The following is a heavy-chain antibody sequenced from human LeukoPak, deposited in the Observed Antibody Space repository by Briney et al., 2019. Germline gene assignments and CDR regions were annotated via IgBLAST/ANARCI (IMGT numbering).Heavy chain of an antibody. D-gene: IGHD1-26*01. CDR2: IIPIFGTA. CDR1: GGTFSSYA. CDR3: ARDRGGSHDHDAFDI. Sequence: SVKVSCKASGGTFSSYAISWVRQAPGQGLEWMGGIIPIFGTANYAQKFQGRVTITTDESTSTAYMELSSLRSEDTAVYYCARDRGGSHDHDAFDIWGQGTMVTVSS. J-gene: IGHJ3*02. V-gene: IGHV1-69*05.